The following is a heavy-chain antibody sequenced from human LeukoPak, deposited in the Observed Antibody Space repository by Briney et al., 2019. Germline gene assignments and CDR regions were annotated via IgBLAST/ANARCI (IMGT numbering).Heavy chain of an antibody. CDR3: ARHTTGGYSYGGFDY. D-gene: IGHD5-18*01. CDR1: GGTFSSYA. V-gene: IGHV1-69*06. Sequence: SVKVSCKASGGTFSSYAISWVRQAPGQGLEWMGGIIPIFGTANYAQKFQGRVTITADKSTSTAYMELSSLRSEDTAVYYCARHTTGGYSYGGFDYWGQGTLVTVSS. CDR2: IIPIFGTA. J-gene: IGHJ4*02.